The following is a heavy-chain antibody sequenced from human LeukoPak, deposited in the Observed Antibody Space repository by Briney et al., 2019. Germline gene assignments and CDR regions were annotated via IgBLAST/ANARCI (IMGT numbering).Heavy chain of an antibody. CDR1: GGSISRYY. Sequence: SETLSLTCTVSGGSISRYYWSWIRQPPGKGLEWIGYNYYNGSTNYNPSLKSRVTISGDTSKNRFSLKLSSVTAADTDVYYCARAPWFGELLNYYYYGMDVWGQGTTVTVSS. CDR2: NYYNGST. J-gene: IGHJ6*02. CDR3: ARAPWFGELLNYYYYGMDV. V-gene: IGHV4-59*01. D-gene: IGHD3-10*01.